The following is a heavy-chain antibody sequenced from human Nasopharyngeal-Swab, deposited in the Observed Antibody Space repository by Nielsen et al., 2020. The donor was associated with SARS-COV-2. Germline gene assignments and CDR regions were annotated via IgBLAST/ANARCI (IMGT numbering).Heavy chain of an antibody. Sequence: GESLMISCVASGVIFSKYWMHWVRQAPGKGLVWVSRVNQDGSRTDYADSVRGRFTISRDNAKNTLYLQMNSLRVEDTAVYYCVKHQGSSSDQWGQGTLVTVSS. CDR1: GVIFSKYW. J-gene: IGHJ4*02. CDR2: VNQDGSRT. V-gene: IGHV3-74*01. CDR3: VKHQGSSSDQ.